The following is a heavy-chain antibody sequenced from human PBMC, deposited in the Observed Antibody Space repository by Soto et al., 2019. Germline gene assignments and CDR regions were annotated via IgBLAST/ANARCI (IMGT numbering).Heavy chain of an antibody. V-gene: IGHV3-30*03. Sequence: GSLRLSCAASGFTFSSYGMHWVRQAPGKGLEWVAVISYDGSNKYYADSVKGRFTISRDNSKNTLYLQMGSLRAEDMAVYYCARQWLDSYYFDYWGQGTLVTVSS. J-gene: IGHJ4*02. CDR1: GFTFSSYG. D-gene: IGHD6-19*01. CDR3: ARQWLDSYYFDY. CDR2: ISYDGSNK.